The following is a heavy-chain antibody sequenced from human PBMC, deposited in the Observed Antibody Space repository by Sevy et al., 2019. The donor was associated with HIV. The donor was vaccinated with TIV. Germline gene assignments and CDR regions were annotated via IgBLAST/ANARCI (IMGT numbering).Heavy chain of an antibody. Sequence: GGSLRLSCAVSGFSFDSYGMTWVRQAPGKGLEWVSGISGSGTRTYYADSVKGRFIISRDNSKNTLYLQMNSLRSEDTGIEYREKGGGGHYDPDEIGYYFYYYNMDVWGKGTTVTVSS. D-gene: IGHD3-22*01. CDR1: GFSFDSYG. CDR3: EKGGGGHYDPDEIGYYFYYYNMDV. CDR2: ISGSGTRT. J-gene: IGHJ6*03. V-gene: IGHV3-23*01.